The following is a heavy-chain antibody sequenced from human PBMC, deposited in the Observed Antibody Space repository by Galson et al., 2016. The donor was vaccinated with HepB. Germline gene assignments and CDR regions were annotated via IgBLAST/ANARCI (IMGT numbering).Heavy chain of an antibody. D-gene: IGHD5-18*01. Sequence: SLRLSCAASGFTFSNYGVHWVRQAPGKGLEWVTLIWYDGTNKYYADSVKGRFTISRDNSKNTLYLQMNSLRAEDTAVYYCARGGYSYDTQGGYYDYHGMAVWVQGTTVTVSS. J-gene: IGHJ6*02. CDR1: GFTFSNYG. V-gene: IGHV3-33*01. CDR3: ARGGYSYDTQGGYYDYHGMAV. CDR2: IWYDGTNK.